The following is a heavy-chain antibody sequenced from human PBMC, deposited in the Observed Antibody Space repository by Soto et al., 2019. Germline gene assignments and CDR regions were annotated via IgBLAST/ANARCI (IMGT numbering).Heavy chain of an antibody. CDR1: GFSLSTNGVG. CDR2: IYWDDDK. Sequence: SGPTLVNPTQTLTLTCTFSGFSLSTNGVGVGWIRQPPGKALEWLALIYWDDDKRYSPSLKSRLTITKDTSKNQVVLTMTNMDPVDTATYYCAHSRIGGGYDFWSGPPAYCYMDVWGKGTTVTVSS. CDR3: AHSRIGGGYDFWSGPPAYCYMDV. V-gene: IGHV2-5*02. D-gene: IGHD3-3*01. J-gene: IGHJ6*03.